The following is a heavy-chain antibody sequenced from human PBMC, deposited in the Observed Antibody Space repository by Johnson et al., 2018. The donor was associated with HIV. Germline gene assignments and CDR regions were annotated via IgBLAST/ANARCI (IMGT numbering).Heavy chain of an antibody. J-gene: IGHJ3*02. Sequence: VQLVESGGGLVQPGGSLRLSCAASGLTISSNDMSWVRQAPGKGLEWVSAISGSGGSTYYADSVKGRFNISRDNSKNTLYLQMNSLRAEDTAVYYCAKDDVGDPHDAFDIWGQGTMVTVSS. CDR1: GLTISSND. V-gene: IGHV3-23*04. CDR3: AKDDVGDPHDAFDI. D-gene: IGHD4-17*01. CDR2: ISGSGGST.